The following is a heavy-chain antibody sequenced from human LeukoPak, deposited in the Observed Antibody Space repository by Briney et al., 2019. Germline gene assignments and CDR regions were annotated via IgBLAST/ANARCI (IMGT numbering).Heavy chain of an antibody. J-gene: IGHJ4*02. D-gene: IGHD1-26*01. CDR1: GGSISSSSYY. V-gene: IGHV4-39*01. CDR2: MYYSGST. CDR3: ARQSGGRFDY. Sequence: SETLSLTCTVSGGSISSSSYYWGWIRQPPGKGLECIGSMYYSGSTYYNPSLKSRVTISVDTSKNQFSLQLSSVTAADTAVYYCARQSGGRFDYWGQGTLVTVAS.